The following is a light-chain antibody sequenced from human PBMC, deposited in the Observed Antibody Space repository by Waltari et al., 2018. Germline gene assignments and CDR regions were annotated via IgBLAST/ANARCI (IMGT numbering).Light chain of an antibody. Sequence: DIQMTQSPSSLSASVGDRVTITCRSRQGISSWLAWYQQKPGKSPNLLIYKASSLQSGVPSRFSGSGSGTDFTLTISSLQPEDFATYYCQQYNSAPRTFGQGTKVEIK. CDR2: KAS. J-gene: IGKJ1*01. V-gene: IGKV1-5*03. CDR1: QGISSW. CDR3: QQYNSAPRT.